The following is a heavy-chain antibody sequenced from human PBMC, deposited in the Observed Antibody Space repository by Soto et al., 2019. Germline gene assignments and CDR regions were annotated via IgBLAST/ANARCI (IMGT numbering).Heavy chain of an antibody. Sequence: ASVKVYCKASGYTFTSYYMHWVRQAPGQGLEWMGIINPSGGSTSYAQKFQGRFTMTRDTSTSTVYMELSSLRSEDTAVYYCASGGADIVVVPAAIRSLTISTLNSCGTDFWGKGTTVTGSS. V-gene: IGHV1-46*01. D-gene: IGHD2-2*01. CDR2: INPSGGST. J-gene: IGHJ6*04. CDR1: GYTFTSYY. CDR3: ASGGADIVVVPAAIRSLTISTLNSCGTDF.